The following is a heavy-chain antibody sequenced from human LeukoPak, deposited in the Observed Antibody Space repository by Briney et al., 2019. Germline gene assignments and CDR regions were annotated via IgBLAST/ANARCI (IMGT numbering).Heavy chain of an antibody. V-gene: IGHV1-46*01. CDR1: GYTFTNYY. J-gene: IGHJ4*02. CDR3: AREGDASNDYGDFDY. Sequence: ASVKVSCKASGYTFTNYYKHWVRQAPGQGLEWMGTINPRGGSTNYAQKFQGRVTMTRDTSTSTVYMELSSLRSEDTAVYYCAREGDASNDYGDFDYWGQGTLVTVSS. CDR2: INPRGGST. D-gene: IGHD4-17*01.